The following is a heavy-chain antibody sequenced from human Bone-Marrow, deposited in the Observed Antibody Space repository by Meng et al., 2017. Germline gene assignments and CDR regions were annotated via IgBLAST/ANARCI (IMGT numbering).Heavy chain of an antibody. V-gene: IGHV3-74*01. CDR3: ARIPAGTGEKGD. CDR1: GFTFSNYW. CDR2: ITSDGSST. Sequence: GESLKISCAASGFTFSNYWMYWVRQAPGKGLVWVSRITSDGSSTKYGDAVKGRFTISRDNAKNTLYLQMNSLRAEDTAVYYCARIPAGTGEKGDWGQGTRVTVSS. J-gene: IGHJ4*02. D-gene: IGHD7-27*01.